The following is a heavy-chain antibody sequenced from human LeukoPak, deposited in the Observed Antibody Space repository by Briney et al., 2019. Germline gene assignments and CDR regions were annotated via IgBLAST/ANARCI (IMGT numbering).Heavy chain of an antibody. V-gene: IGHV4-39*07. Sequence: PSETLSLTCTVSGGSISSSGYYWGWIRQPPGKGLEWIGSIYYSGSTYYNPSLKSRVTISVDTSKNQFSLKLSSVTAADTAVYYCARVLAAAGNNWFDPWGQGTLVTVSS. CDR1: GGSISSSGYY. CDR2: IYYSGST. CDR3: ARVLAAAGNNWFDP. J-gene: IGHJ5*02. D-gene: IGHD6-13*01.